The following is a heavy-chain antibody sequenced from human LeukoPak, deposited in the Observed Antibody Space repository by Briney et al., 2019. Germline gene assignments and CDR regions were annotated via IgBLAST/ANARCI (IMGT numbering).Heavy chain of an antibody. Sequence: GGSLRLSCSASEFTLCTYAMLWVRQAPGKGLEYVSAISSNGRDTYYAASVRGRFSISRVNSNNTLYLQMSSLRPEDTAMYYCARLAAAGHSDYWGQGALVAVSS. CDR1: EFTLCTYA. J-gene: IGHJ4*02. V-gene: IGHV3-64D*06. CDR3: ARLAAAGHSDY. CDR2: ISSNGRDT. D-gene: IGHD6-25*01.